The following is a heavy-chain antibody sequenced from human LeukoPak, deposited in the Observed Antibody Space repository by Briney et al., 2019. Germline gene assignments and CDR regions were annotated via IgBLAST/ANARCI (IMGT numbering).Heavy chain of an antibody. CDR3: AREWPLQGYDY. CDR1: GGSFSGYY. V-gene: IGHV4-59*01. J-gene: IGHJ4*02. Sequence: SETLSLTCAVYGGSFSGYYWSWIRQPPGKGLEWIGYFYNSGSITYNPSLKSRVTISVDTSKNQFSLKLSSVTTADTAVYYCAREWPLQGYDYWGQGTLVTVSS. D-gene: IGHD4-11*01. CDR2: FYNSGSI.